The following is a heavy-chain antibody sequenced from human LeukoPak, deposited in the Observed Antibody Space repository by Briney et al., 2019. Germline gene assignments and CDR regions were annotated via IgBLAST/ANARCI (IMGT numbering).Heavy chain of an antibody. D-gene: IGHD5-12*01. Sequence: GGSLRLSCAASGFTFSSYAMSWVRQAPGKGLEWVSAISGSGGSTYYADSVKGRFTISRDNSKNTLYLQMNSLKTEDTAVYYCTTDPEGVGAAISVSDIVAPYAFYYFDYWGQGTLVTVSS. V-gene: IGHV3-23*01. J-gene: IGHJ4*02. CDR1: GFTFSSYA. CDR3: TTDPEGVGAAISVSDIVAPYAFYYFDY. CDR2: ISGSGGST.